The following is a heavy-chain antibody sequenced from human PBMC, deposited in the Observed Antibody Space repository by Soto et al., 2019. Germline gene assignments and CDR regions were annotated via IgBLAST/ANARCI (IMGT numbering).Heavy chain of an antibody. Sequence: ASVKVSCKASGYTFTSYGISWVRQAPGQGLEWMGWISAYNGNTNYAQKLQGRVTMTTDTSTSTAYMELRSVRSDDTAVYYCARAGSGSYYYYYGMDVWGQGTTVTVSS. J-gene: IGHJ6*02. CDR1: GYTFTSYG. CDR2: ISAYNGNT. CDR3: ARAGSGSYYYYYGMDV. D-gene: IGHD2-15*01. V-gene: IGHV1-18*01.